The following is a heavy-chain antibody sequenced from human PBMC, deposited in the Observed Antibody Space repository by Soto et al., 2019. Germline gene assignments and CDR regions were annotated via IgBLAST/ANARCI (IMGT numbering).Heavy chain of an antibody. CDR2: IIPIFGTA. CDR1: GGTFSSYA. D-gene: IGHD3-22*01. CDR3: ASKRDYYDSSVRYFQH. J-gene: IGHJ1*01. Sequence: QVQLVQSGAEVKKPGSSVKVSCKASGGTFSSYAISWVRQAPGQGLEWMGGIIPIFGTANYAQKFQGRVTITADESTSTAYMELSSLSSEDTAVYYCASKRDYYDSSVRYFQHWGQGTLVTVSS. V-gene: IGHV1-69*12.